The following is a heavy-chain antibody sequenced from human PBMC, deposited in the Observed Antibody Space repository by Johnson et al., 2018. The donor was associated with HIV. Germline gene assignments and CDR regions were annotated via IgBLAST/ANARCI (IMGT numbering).Heavy chain of an antibody. D-gene: IGHD6-13*01. J-gene: IGHJ3*01. CDR3: AKDLTRYSTSGDVFDF. Sequence: DVQVVESGGGLVQPGRSLRLSCAASGFTFDDYAMHWVRQAPGKGLEWVSGISWDGGRTYYADSVKGRFTISRDNSKNSLYLQMNSLRTEDTALYYCAKDLTRYSTSGDVFDFWGQGTTVTVSS. CDR1: GFTFDDYA. V-gene: IGHV3-43*02. CDR2: ISWDGGRT.